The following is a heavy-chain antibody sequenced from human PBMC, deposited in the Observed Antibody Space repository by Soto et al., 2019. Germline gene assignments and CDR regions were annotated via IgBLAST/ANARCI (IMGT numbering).Heavy chain of an antibody. J-gene: IGHJ6*02. Sequence: LRLSCAASGFTFSSYAMHWVRQAPGKGLVWVAVISYDGSNKYYADSVKGRFTISRDNSKNKLYLQMNSLRAEDTAVYYCARDRPLLYYYDRSGPSYGMDVWGQGTTVTVSS. CDR3: ARDRPLLYYYDRSGPSYGMDV. D-gene: IGHD3-22*01. CDR1: GFTFSSYA. V-gene: IGHV3-30-3*01. CDR2: ISYDGSNK.